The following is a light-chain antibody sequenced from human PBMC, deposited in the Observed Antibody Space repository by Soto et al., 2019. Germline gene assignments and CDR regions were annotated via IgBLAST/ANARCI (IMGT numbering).Light chain of an antibody. V-gene: IGKV3-20*01. CDR2: GAS. J-gene: IGKJ2*01. CDR1: QSVSSSSY. Sequence: EIVLTQSPGTLSLSPGERAPLSCRASQSVSSSSYLAWYQQKPGQAPRLLIYGASSRATGIPDRFSGSGSGTDFTLTISRLEPEDFAVYYCHQYGSSPSYTFGQGTKLEIK. CDR3: HQYGSSPSYT.